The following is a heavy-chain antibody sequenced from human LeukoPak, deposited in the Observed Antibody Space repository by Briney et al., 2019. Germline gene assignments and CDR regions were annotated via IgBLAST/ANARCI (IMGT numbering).Heavy chain of an antibody. J-gene: IGHJ4*02. Sequence: GGSLRLSCAASGFTVSSNYMSGVRQAPGKGLEWVSVIYSGGSTYYADSVKGRFTISRDNSKNTLYLQMNSLRAEDTAVYYCARVPNSSGLNYWGQGTLVTVSS. CDR2: IYSGGST. CDR1: GFTVSSNY. D-gene: IGHD6-19*01. CDR3: ARVPNSSGLNY. V-gene: IGHV3-53*01.